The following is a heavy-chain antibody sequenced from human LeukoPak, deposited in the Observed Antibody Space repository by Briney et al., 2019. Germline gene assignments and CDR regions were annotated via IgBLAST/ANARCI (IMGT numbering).Heavy chain of an antibody. CDR3: TKEFILGSYYESFDY. CDR2: ISWNSGSI. CDR1: GFTFSSYW. J-gene: IGHJ4*02. V-gene: IGHV3-9*01. Sequence: PGGSLRLSCAASGFTFSSYWMSWVRQAPGKGLEWVSGISWNSGSIGYADSVKGRFTISRDNAKNSLYLQMNSLRAEDTALYYCTKEFILGSYYESFDYWGQGTLVTVSS. D-gene: IGHD1-26*01.